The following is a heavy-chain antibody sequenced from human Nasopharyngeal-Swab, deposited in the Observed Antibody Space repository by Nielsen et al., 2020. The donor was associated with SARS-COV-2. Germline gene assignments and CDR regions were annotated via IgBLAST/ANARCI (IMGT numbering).Heavy chain of an antibody. Sequence: GESLKISCAASAFTFSNYWMHWVRQAPGKGLEWVSVTEIGGTTHYADSVKGRFSISRDSSTNTLYLQMNNVRAEDTAVYYCARDLGGGYCTTTNCPGSWGQGTLVTVSS. CDR2: TEIGGTT. D-gene: IGHD2-2*01. J-gene: IGHJ1*01. CDR1: AFTFSNYW. V-gene: IGHV3-53*01. CDR3: ARDLGGGYCTTTNCPGS.